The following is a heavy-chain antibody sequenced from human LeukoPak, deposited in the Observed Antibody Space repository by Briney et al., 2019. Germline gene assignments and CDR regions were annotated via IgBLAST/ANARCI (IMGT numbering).Heavy chain of an antibody. CDR3: ARKYASGTYPLDY. Sequence: PGGSLRLSCAGSGFTVSINYMSWVRQAPGKGLGWVSIIWSGGDTYYADSVKGRFTISRDNSKNTLYLQMSSLRVEDTAVYYCARKYASGTYPLDYWGQGILVTVSS. D-gene: IGHD3-10*01. CDR2: IWSGGDT. CDR1: GFTVSINY. J-gene: IGHJ4*02. V-gene: IGHV3-66*01.